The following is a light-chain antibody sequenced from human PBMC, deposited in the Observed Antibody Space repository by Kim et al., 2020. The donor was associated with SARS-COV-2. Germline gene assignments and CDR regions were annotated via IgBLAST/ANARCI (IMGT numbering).Light chain of an antibody. CDR3: QESYSTLPYT. J-gene: IGKJ2*01. V-gene: IGKV1-39*01. CDR1: QSISNY. CDR2: AAS. Sequence: ASVGDRVTITCRASQSISNYLNWYQQKPGKAPKLLIYAASSLQSGVPSRFSGSGSGTGFTLTISSLQPEDFATYYCQESYSTLPYTFGQGTKLEI.